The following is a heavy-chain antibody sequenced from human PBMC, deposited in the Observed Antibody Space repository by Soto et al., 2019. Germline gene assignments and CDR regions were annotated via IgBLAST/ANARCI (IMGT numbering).Heavy chain of an antibody. Sequence: SETLSLTCTVSGGSISSYYWSWIRQPPGKGLEWIGYINHSGSTNYNPSLKSRVTISVDTSKNQFSLKLSSVTAADTAVYYCARVGRGVVYSSGYFDYWGQGTLVTVSS. D-gene: IGHD4-4*01. CDR3: ARVGRGVVYSSGYFDY. CDR2: INHSGST. CDR1: GGSISSYY. J-gene: IGHJ4*02. V-gene: IGHV4-59*12.